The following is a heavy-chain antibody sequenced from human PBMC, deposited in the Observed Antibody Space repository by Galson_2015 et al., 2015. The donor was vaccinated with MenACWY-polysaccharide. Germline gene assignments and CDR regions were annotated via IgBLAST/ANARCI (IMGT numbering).Heavy chain of an antibody. Sequence: SLRLSCAASGFTFSSYAMNWVRQAPGKGLEWVSAISNSGGSTYYADSVKGRFTISRDNSKNTLILQMNSLRAEDTAVYYCAKDKGGGSYWGNTKIDYWGQGTLVTVSS. CDR3: AKDKGGGSYWGNTKIDY. J-gene: IGHJ4*02. CDR2: ISNSGGST. CDR1: GFTFSSYA. V-gene: IGHV3-23*01. D-gene: IGHD1-26*01.